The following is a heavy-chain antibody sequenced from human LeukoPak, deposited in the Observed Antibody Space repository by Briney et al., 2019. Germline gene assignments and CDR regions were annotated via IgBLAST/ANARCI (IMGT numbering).Heavy chain of an antibody. CDR1: GYTFTGYY. V-gene: IGHV1-2*02. J-gene: IGHJ6*03. Sequence: ASVKVSCKASGYTFTGYYMHWVRQAPGQGLEWMGWINPNSGGTNYAQKFQGRVTMTRDTSISTAYMELRRLRSDDTAVYYCARGHRYGFLSGDHYYYYMDVWGKGTSVTISS. CDR3: ARGHRYGFLSGDHYYYYMDV. D-gene: IGHD5-18*01. CDR2: INPNSGGT.